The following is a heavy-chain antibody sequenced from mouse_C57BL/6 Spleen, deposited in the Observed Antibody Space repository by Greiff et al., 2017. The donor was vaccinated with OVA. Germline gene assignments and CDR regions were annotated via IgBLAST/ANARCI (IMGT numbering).Heavy chain of an antibody. D-gene: IGHD2-5*01. CDR3: ARDYYSNYVVDY. CDR1: GYTFTSYW. J-gene: IGHJ2*01. CDR2: IHPNSGST. V-gene: IGHV1-64*01. Sequence: QVQLQQPGAELVKPGASVKLSCKASGYTFTSYWMHWVKQRPGQGLEWIGMIHPNSGSTNYNEKFKSKATLTVDKSSSTAYMQLSSLTSEDSAVYDCARDYYSNYVVDYWGQGTTLTVSS.